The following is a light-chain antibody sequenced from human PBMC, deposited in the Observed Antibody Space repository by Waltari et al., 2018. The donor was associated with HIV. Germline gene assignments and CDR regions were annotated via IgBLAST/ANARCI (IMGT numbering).Light chain of an antibody. Sequence: DIVMTQSPDSLAVSLGERATINCKSSQSVLYRANNKNYLAWYQQKPGQPPKLLIYWASTRESGVPDRFSGIGSVTDFTLTISSLQAEDVAVYYCQQYYSTPPTFGQGTKVEIK. J-gene: IGKJ1*01. CDR2: WAS. CDR3: QQYYSTPPT. CDR1: QSVLYRANNKNY. V-gene: IGKV4-1*01.